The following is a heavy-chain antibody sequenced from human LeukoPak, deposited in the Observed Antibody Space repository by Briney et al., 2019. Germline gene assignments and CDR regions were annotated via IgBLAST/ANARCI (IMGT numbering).Heavy chain of an antibody. CDR2: INPNSGGT. J-gene: IGHJ4*02. Sequence: ASVKVSCKASGYTFTGYYMHWVRQAPGQGLEWMGWINPNSGGTNYAQKFQGRVTMTRDTSISTAYMEPSRLRSDDTAVYYCARDSIFYYGSGSHFHWGQGTLVTVSS. CDR1: GYTFTGYY. V-gene: IGHV1-2*02. CDR3: ARDSIFYYGSGSHFH. D-gene: IGHD3-10*01.